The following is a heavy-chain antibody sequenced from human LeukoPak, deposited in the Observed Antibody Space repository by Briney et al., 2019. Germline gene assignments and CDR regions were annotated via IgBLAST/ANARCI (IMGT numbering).Heavy chain of an antibody. CDR3: ARHVSGSIGWCVDY. CDR1: GGSISSYY. Sequence: SETLSLTCTVSGGSISSYYWSWIRQPPGKGLEWIGYIYYSGSTYYNPSLKSRVTISVDTSKNRFSLKLSSVTAAETAVYYCARHVSGSIGWCVDYWGQGTLVTVSS. J-gene: IGHJ4*02. CDR2: IYYSGST. D-gene: IGHD6-19*01. V-gene: IGHV4-59*08.